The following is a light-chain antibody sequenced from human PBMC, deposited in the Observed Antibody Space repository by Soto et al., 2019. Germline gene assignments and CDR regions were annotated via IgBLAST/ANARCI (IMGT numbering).Light chain of an antibody. CDR1: QSVRSSY. CDR2: GAS. CDR3: QQYGSSPGYT. V-gene: IGKV3-20*01. J-gene: IGKJ2*01. Sequence: EIVLTQSPDTLSLSPGERATLSCRASQSVRSSYLAWYQQRPGQAPRLLIYGASSRATGSPDRFSGDGSGTDFTLTISRLELEDFAVYYCQQYGSSPGYTFGQGTKLEIK.